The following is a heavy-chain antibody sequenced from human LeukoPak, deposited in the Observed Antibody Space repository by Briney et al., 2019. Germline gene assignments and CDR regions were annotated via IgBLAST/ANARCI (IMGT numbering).Heavy chain of an antibody. CDR3: ARGPDIVVVVAATPEIDY. Sequence: ASVKVSCKASGYTFTGYYMHWVRQAPGQGLEWMGWINPNSGGTNYAQKFQGRVTMTRDTSISTAYMELSRLRSEDTAVYYCARGPDIVVVVAATPEIDYWGQGTLVTVSS. J-gene: IGHJ4*02. V-gene: IGHV1-2*02. D-gene: IGHD2-15*01. CDR2: INPNSGGT. CDR1: GYTFTGYY.